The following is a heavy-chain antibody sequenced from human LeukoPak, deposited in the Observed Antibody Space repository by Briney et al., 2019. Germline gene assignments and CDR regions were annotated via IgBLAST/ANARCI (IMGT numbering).Heavy chain of an antibody. CDR1: GGSISSSSYY. D-gene: IGHD2-15*01. CDR2: IYYTGSS. CDR3: ARGPRSYCSGGSCYRFDY. V-gene: IGHV4-39*01. Sequence: SETLSLTCTVSGGSISSSSYYWGWIRQPPGKGLEWIGNIYYTGSSYSNPSLRSRVTISVDTSNNQFSLKLSSVTAADTAVYYCARGPRSYCSGGSCYRFDYWGQGTLVTVSS. J-gene: IGHJ4*02.